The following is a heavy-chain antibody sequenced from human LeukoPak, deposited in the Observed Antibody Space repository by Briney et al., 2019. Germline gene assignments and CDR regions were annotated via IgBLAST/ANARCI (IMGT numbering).Heavy chain of an antibody. CDR1: GGTFSSYA. V-gene: IGHV1-69*13. D-gene: IGHD6-6*01. CDR3: ARVSGLEYSSSYAFDY. J-gene: IGHJ4*02. CDR2: IIPIFGTA. Sequence: SVKVSCKASGGTFSSYAISWVRQAPGQGLEWMGGIIPIFGTANYAQKFQSRVTITADESTSTAYMELSSLRSEDTAVYYCARVSGLEYSSSYAFDYWGQGTLVTVSS.